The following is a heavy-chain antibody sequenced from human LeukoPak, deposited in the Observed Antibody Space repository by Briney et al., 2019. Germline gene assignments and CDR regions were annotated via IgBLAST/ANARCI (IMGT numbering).Heavy chain of an antibody. D-gene: IGHD2-21*02. CDR1: GGSINSSSRNSYY. V-gene: IGHV4-39*07. J-gene: IGHJ4*02. CDR2: IYYSGTT. Sequence: SETLSLTCTVSGGSINSSSRNSYYWGWIRQPPGKGLEWVGGIYYSGTTYYSPSLKSRVTISVDTSNNQFSLKLNSVTAADTAVYYCARYFGDSVDYWGQGTLVTVSS. CDR3: ARYFGDSVDY.